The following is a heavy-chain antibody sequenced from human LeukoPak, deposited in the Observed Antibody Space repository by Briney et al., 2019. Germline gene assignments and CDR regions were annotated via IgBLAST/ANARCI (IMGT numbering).Heavy chain of an antibody. V-gene: IGHV3-30-3*01. CDR1: GFTFSSYA. D-gene: IGHD3-22*01. CDR2: ISYDGSNK. CDR3: ARDGAVITYYYYGMDV. Sequence: PGGSLRLSCAASGFTFSSYAMHWVRQAPGKGLEWVAVISYDGSNKYYADSVKGRFTITRDNSKNTLYLQMNSLRAEDTAVYYCARDGAVITYYYYGMDVWGQGTTVTVSS. J-gene: IGHJ6*02.